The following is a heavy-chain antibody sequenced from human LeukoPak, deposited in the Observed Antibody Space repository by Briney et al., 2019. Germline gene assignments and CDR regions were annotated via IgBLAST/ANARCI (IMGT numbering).Heavy chain of an antibody. CDR2: INPSGGST. CDR1: GYTFTSYY. J-gene: IGHJ4*02. D-gene: IGHD3-10*01. CDR3: ARGEGLLWFGELPDY. V-gene: IGHV1-46*01. Sequence: ASVKVSCKASGYTFTSYYMHWVRQAPGQGLECMGIINPSGGSTSYAQKFQGRVTMTRDTSTSTVYMELSSLRSEDTAVYYCARGEGLLWFGELPDYWGQGTLVTVSS.